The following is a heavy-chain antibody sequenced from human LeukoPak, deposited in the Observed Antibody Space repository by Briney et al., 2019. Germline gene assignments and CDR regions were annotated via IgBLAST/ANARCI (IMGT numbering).Heavy chain of an antibody. V-gene: IGHV3-11*06. CDR2: ISSSSSYT. CDR3: ARSNYGDYVGYFDY. D-gene: IGHD4-17*01. CDR1: GFTFSDYY. J-gene: IGHJ4*02. Sequence: PGGSLRLSCAASGFTFSDYYMSWIRQAPGKGLEWVSYISSSSSYTNYADSVKGRFTISRDNAKNSLYLKMNSLRAEDTAVYYWARSNYGDYVGYFDYWGQGTLVTVSS.